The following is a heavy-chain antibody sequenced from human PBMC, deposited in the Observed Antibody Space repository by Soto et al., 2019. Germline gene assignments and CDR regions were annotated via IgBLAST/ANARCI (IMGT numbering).Heavy chain of an antibody. Sequence: GGYLRLSCAACGFTFSSYWMHWVRQAPGKGMVWVSRIKGDGSTTIDADSVKGRFTISRDNAKSTLYLQMNSLRAEDTAVYYCESDPGSGYASYGIDVWGQGTTVTVSS. CDR1: GFTFSSYW. D-gene: IGHD5-12*01. CDR2: IKGDGSTT. CDR3: ESDPGSGYASYGIDV. V-gene: IGHV3-74*01. J-gene: IGHJ6*02.